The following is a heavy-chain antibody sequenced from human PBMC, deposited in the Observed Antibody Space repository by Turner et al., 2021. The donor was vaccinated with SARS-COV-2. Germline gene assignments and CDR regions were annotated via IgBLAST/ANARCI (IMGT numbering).Heavy chain of an antibody. CDR1: GFPFSSYG. V-gene: IGHV3-30*18. D-gene: IGHD2-15*01. CDR3: AKTHASYCSGGSCYSGYFDY. J-gene: IGHJ4*02. CDR2: ILYDGSNK. Sequence: QVQPVESGGGVVQPGRSLRLSCAASGFPFSSYGMHWVRQAPGKGLEWVAVILYDGSNKYYADSVKGRFTISRDNSKNTLYLQMNSLRAEDTAVYYCAKTHASYCSGGSCYSGYFDYWGQGTLVTVSS.